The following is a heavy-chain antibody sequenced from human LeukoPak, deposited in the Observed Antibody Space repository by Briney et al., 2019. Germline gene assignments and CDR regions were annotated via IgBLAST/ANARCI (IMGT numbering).Heavy chain of an antibody. J-gene: IGHJ4*02. D-gene: IGHD6-13*01. CDR1: GFTFSSYG. CDR2: ISYDGSNK. V-gene: IGHV3-30*03. Sequence: GSLRLSCAASGFTFSSYGIHWVRQAPGKGLEWVAVISYDGSNKYYADSVKGRFTISRDNSKNTLYLQMNSLRAEDTAVYYCARDIDFYSSSWYGLGYFDYWGQGTLVTVSS. CDR3: ARDIDFYSSSWYGLGYFDY.